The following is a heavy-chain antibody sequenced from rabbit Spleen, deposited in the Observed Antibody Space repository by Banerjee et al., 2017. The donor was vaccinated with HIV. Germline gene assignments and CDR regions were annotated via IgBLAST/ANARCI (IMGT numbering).Heavy chain of an antibody. CDR3: ARDVGTSFSTYGMDL. J-gene: IGHJ6*01. Sequence: QEQLVESGGDLVKPGASLTLTCTASGVSFTSNYYMCWVRQAPGKGLEWIACIDTSSSGFTYFASWAKGRFTISKTSSTTVTLQVTSLTAADTATYFCARDVGTSFSTYGMDLWGPGTLVTVS. CDR2: IDTSSSGFT. V-gene: IGHV1S45*01. D-gene: IGHD8-1*01. CDR1: GVSFTSNYY.